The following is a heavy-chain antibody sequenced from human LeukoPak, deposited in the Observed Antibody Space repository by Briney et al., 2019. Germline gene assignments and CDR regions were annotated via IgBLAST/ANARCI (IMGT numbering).Heavy chain of an antibody. CDR2: INTDGTVT. CDR1: VLTLSEYC. V-gene: IGHV3-74*03. CDR3: ATKQWLAPPPDS. Sequence: RRSPRLSSAVSVLTLSEYCTLWVRHAPRKRLGSVSRINTDGTVTTYADPVKVRFTVFRDNADNTMFLQMNSVRDEDTAVYYCATKQWLAPPPDSWGQGTPVTVSS. J-gene: IGHJ4*02. D-gene: IGHD6-19*01.